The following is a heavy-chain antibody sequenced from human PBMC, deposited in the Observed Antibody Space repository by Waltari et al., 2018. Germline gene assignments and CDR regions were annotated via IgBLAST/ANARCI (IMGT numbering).Heavy chain of an antibody. J-gene: IGHJ4*02. V-gene: IGHV4-59*08. CDR1: GDSLSVDL. CDR3: ARLPTKYYDSIGWGFFDQ. Sequence: QVQLQESGPGLVTPSETLSLTGTVTGDSLSVDLWTWIRQAPGKGLEWIAYLRNTGGTKCTPSLQSRVTVSAVTSKKQFFLRLTSVTAADTAVYYCARLPTKYYDSIGWGFFDQWGQGILVTVSS. D-gene: IGHD3-22*01. CDR2: LRNTGGT.